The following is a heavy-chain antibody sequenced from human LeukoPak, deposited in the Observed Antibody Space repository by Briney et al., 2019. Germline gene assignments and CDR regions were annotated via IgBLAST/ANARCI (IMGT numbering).Heavy chain of an antibody. J-gene: IGHJ5*02. CDR1: GGSISSYY. CDR2: IYTSGST. V-gene: IGHV4-4*07. Sequence: PSETLSLTCTVSGGSISSYYWSWIRQPAGKGLEWIGRIYTSGSTNYNPSLKSRVTMSVDTSKNQFSLKLSSVTAADTAVYYCARGSLLWFGVPLDPWGQGTLVTVSS. D-gene: IGHD3-10*01. CDR3: ARGSLLWFGVPLDP.